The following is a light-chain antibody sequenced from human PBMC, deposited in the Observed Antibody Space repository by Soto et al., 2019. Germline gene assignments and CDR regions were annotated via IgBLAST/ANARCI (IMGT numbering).Light chain of an antibody. V-gene: IGKV3-11*01. CDR2: DAS. CDR3: QQRSNWPPIT. Sequence: EIVLTQSPATLSLSPGESATLSCRASQSVNSYLAWYQQKPGQAPRLLIYDASNRATGIPARFSGSGSGTDFTLTISSLEPEDVAVYYCQQRSNWPPITFGGGTKVEIK. J-gene: IGKJ4*01. CDR1: QSVNSY.